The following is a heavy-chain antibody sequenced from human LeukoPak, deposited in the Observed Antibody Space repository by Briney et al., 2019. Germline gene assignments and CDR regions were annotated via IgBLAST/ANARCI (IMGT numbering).Heavy chain of an antibody. D-gene: IGHD1-1*01. Sequence: PSETLSLTCTVSGGSISSYYWSWIRQPAGKGLEWIGYIYYSESTNYNPSLKSRVTISVDTSKNQFSLKLSSVTAADTAMYYCARGNNYQDYWGQGTLVTVSS. J-gene: IGHJ4*02. CDR2: IYYSEST. CDR1: GGSISSYY. CDR3: ARGNNYQDY. V-gene: IGHV4-59*01.